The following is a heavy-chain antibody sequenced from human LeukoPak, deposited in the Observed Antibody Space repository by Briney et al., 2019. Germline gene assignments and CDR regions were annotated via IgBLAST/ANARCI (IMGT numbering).Heavy chain of an antibody. CDR3: ARDKADVSGWYGDFDY. CDR1: GGSISSSSYY. Sequence: PSETLSLTCTVSGGSISSSSYYWGCIRQPPGKGLECIGSIYYSGSTYYNPSLKSRVTISVDTSKNQFSLKLSSVTAADTAVYYCARDKADVSGWYGDFDYWGQGTLVTVSS. CDR2: IYYSGST. J-gene: IGHJ4*02. V-gene: IGHV4-39*07. D-gene: IGHD6-19*01.